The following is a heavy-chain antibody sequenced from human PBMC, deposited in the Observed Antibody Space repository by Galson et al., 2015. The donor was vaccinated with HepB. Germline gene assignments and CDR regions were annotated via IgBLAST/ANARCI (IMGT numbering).Heavy chain of an antibody. V-gene: IGHV3-33*01. CDR3: ARDFGYSSSWLGDYYYYYGMDV. J-gene: IGHJ6*02. Sequence: SLRLSCAASGFTFSSYGMHWVRQAPGKGLEWVAVIWYDGSNKYYADTVKGRFTISRDNSKNTLYLQMNSLRAEDTAVYYCARDFGYSSSWLGDYYYYYGMDVWGQGTTVTVSS. CDR2: IWYDGSNK. CDR1: GFTFSSYG. D-gene: IGHD6-13*01.